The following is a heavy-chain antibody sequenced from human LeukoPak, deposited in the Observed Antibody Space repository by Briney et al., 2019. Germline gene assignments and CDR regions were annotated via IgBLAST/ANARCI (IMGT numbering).Heavy chain of an antibody. CDR2: INPNSYNK. Sequence: GASVKVACKASGYIFTEYDINWVRQAAGQGPELMGWINPNSYNKAYTGKFQGRLTMTTNTSTTTVYMELSSLRSEDTAVYYCARGPEEAYYYSYMDVWGKGTTVTVSS. CDR3: ARGPEEAYYYSYMDV. V-gene: IGHV1-8*01. CDR1: GYIFTEYD. J-gene: IGHJ6*03. D-gene: IGHD1-14*01.